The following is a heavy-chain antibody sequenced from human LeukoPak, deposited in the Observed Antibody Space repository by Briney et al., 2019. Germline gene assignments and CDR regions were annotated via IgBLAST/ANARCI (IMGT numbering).Heavy chain of an antibody. V-gene: IGHV1-69*13. Sequence: GASVKVSCKASGGTFSSYAISWVRQAPGQGLEWMGGIIPIFGTANYAQKFQGRVTITADESTSTAYMELSSLRSEDTAVYYCARDLRGRSSSWYPNYYFDYWGQGTLVTVSS. J-gene: IGHJ4*02. D-gene: IGHD6-13*01. CDR1: GGTFSSYA. CDR3: ARDLRGRSSSWYPNYYFDY. CDR2: IIPIFGTA.